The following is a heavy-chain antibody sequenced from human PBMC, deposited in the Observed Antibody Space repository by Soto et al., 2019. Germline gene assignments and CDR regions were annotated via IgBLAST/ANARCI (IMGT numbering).Heavy chain of an antibody. J-gene: IGHJ4*02. V-gene: IGHV3-23*01. Sequence: PGGSLRLSCAASGFTFSSYAMSWVRQAPGKGLEWVSAISGSGGSTYYADSVKGRFTISRDNSKNTLYLQMNSLRAEDTAVYYCAKDLQNYDYVWGATDYFDYWGQGTLVTVYS. D-gene: IGHD3-16*01. CDR1: GFTFSSYA. CDR2: ISGSGGST. CDR3: AKDLQNYDYVWGATDYFDY.